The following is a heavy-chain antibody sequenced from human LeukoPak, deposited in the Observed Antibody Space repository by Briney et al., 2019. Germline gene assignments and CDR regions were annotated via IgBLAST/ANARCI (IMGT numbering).Heavy chain of an antibody. CDR1: GFTFSRHY. D-gene: IGHD3-22*01. CDR2: ISSTSSLT. CDR3: AKDRLSYDSGGYPDGFDI. J-gene: IGHJ3*02. Sequence: GRSLRLSCAASGFTFSRHYMNWVRQAPGKGLEWVSSISSTSSLTYYADSVKGRVTISRDNAQNSLSLQMNSLRAEDTAMYYCAKDRLSYDSGGYPDGFDIWGQGTDVTVSS. V-gene: IGHV3-21*04.